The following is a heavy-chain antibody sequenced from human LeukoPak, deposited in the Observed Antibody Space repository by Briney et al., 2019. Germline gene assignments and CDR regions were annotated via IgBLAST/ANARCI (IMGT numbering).Heavy chain of an antibody. J-gene: IGHJ4*02. D-gene: IGHD3-10*01. Sequence: PGGSLRLSCTDSRVSISDNFMGWLRQAPGKGLEWVSYVSSRGDTIHYSDAVQGRFSISRDNSKRSLYLEMTRLRINDTAVYYCARGGYGSTFKTWGQGTLVSVSS. CDR1: RVSISDNF. CDR3: ARGGYGSTFKT. CDR2: VSSRGDTI. V-gene: IGHV3-11*01.